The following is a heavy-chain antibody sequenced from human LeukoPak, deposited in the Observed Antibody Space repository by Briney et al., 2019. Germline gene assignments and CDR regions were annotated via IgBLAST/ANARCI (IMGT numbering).Heavy chain of an antibody. CDR1: GFTFSSHA. CDR3: ARALIQWSGIDY. D-gene: IGHD3-3*01. CDR2: ISSDGSYK. V-gene: IGHV3-30*04. Sequence: GGSLRLSCAASGFTFSSHALHWVRQAPGKGLEWVAVISSDGSYKYYADSVKGRFTISRDNAKNSLYLQMNSLRAEDTAVYYCARALIQWSGIDYWGQGTLVTVSS. J-gene: IGHJ4*02.